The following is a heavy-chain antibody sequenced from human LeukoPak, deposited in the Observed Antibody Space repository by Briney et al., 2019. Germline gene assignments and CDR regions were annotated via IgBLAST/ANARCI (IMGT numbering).Heavy chain of an antibody. J-gene: IGHJ5*02. CDR3: ARGAHSGSFSSWFHP. V-gene: IGHV1-69*05. CDR2: IIPMFAPA. D-gene: IGHD3-10*01. CDR1: GGTFNSYA. Sequence: SVKVSCKASGGTFNSYAITWVRQAPGQGLEWMGGIIPMFAPARYAQNFQDRVTITTDASTSTAYMEMSSLKSEDTAVYYCARGAHSGSFSSWFHPWGQGTLVTV.